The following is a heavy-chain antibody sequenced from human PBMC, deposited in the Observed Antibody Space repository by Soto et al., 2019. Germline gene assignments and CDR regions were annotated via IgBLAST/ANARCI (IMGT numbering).Heavy chain of an antibody. V-gene: IGHV1-69*13. CDR2: IIPIFGTA. Sequence: ASVKVSCKASGGTFSSYAISWVRQAPGQGLEWMGGIIPIFGTANYAQKFQGRVTITADESTSTAYMELSSLRSEDTAVYYCARLRFLEWLRYYYYYGMDVWGQGTTVTVSS. D-gene: IGHD3-3*01. CDR3: ARLRFLEWLRYYYYYGMDV. CDR1: GGTFSSYA. J-gene: IGHJ6*02.